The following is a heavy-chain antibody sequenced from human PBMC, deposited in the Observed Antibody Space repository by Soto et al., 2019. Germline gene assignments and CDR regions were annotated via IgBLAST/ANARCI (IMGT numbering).Heavy chain of an antibody. CDR1: GGSLSGYY. D-gene: IGHD5-12*01. CDR2: VKDGGHT. J-gene: IGHJ4*02. CDR3: ARGQEGVVATH. Sequence: QVQLQQWGAGLLKPSETLSLNCAVTGGSLSGYYWSWLRQPPGKGLEWIGEVKDGGHTNYIPSLRGRVTISSDSSNNQFSLRLNSVTAADSGVYYCARGQEGVVATHWDQGSLVNVSS. V-gene: IGHV4-34*01.